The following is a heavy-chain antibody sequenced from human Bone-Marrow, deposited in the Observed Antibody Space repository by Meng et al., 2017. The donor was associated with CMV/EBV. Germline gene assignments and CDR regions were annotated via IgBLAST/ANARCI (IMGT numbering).Heavy chain of an antibody. J-gene: IGHJ6*02. D-gene: IGHD1-26*01. CDR3: ARINVVSGSYSGHYYYYGMDV. CDR2: IFSNDEK. Sequence: SGPTLVEPTETLTLTCTVSGFSLSNARMGVSWIRQPPGKALEWLAHIFSNDEKSYSTSLKSRLTISKDTSKSQVVLTMTNMDPVDTATYYCARINVVSGSYSGHYYYYGMDVWGQGTRVTVSS. V-gene: IGHV2-26*01. CDR1: GFSLSNARMG.